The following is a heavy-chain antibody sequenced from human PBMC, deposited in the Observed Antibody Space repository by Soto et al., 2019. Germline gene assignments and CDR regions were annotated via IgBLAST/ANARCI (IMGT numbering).Heavy chain of an antibody. V-gene: IGHV1-69*13. J-gene: IGHJ4*02. CDR3: ARVPALSIAVVPSIS. CDR2: IIPIFGTA. D-gene: IGHD6-19*01. Sequence: GASVKVSCKSSGGTFSSYAISWVRQAPGQGLEWMGGIIPIFGTANYAQKFQGRGTITADESTSTAYMELSSLRSEDTAVYYCARVPALSIAVVPSISWGQGTLVTVSS. CDR1: GGTFSSYA.